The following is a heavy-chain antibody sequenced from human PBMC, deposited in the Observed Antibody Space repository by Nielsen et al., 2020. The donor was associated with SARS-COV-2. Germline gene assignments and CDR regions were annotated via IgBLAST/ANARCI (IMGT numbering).Heavy chain of an antibody. CDR2: IFYTVNT. CDR1: GGSISGYY. CDR3: ARSGYSYGPLDAFDI. J-gene: IGHJ3*02. Sequence: SETLSLTCTVSGGSISGYYWSWIRQPPGKGLEWIGCIFYTVNTYYNPSFQSRVTISVVTSQNQFSLKLSSAIAADTALYYCARSGYSYGPLDAFDIWGQGTVVTVSS. V-gene: IGHV4-59*01. D-gene: IGHD5-12*01.